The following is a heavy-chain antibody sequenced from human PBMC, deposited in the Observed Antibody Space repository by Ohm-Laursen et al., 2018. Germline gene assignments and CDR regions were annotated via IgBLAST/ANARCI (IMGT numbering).Heavy chain of an antibody. CDR2: IYYSGST. D-gene: IGHD3-3*01. Sequence: SDTLSLTCIVSGGSVSSSSYYWSWIRQSPGKGLEWIGYIYYSGSTNYNPSLESRVTISVDTSKNQFSLKLSSVTAADTAVYYCARVYYDFWSGYYFDYWGQGTLVTVSS. CDR3: ARVYYDFWSGYYFDY. J-gene: IGHJ4*02. CDR1: GGSVSSSSYY. V-gene: IGHV4-61*01.